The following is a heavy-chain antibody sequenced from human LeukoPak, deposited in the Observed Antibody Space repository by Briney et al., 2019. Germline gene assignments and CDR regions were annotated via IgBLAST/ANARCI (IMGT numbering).Heavy chain of an antibody. J-gene: IGHJ6*02. CDR2: INPNSGGT. CDR3: ARAGGPDCYYGMDV. D-gene: IGHD4-23*01. CDR1: GYTFTGYY. V-gene: IGHV1-2*02. Sequence: GASVKVSCKASGYTFTGYYMHWVRQAPGQGLEWMGCINPNSGGTNYAQKMQGRVTMSNDTSISTAYMELSRVRYDDTAVYYCARAGGPDCYYGMDVWGQGTTVTVSS.